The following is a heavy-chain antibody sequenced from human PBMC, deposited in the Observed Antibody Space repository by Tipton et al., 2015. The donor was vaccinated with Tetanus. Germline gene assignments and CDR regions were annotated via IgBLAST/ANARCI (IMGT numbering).Heavy chain of an antibody. CDR3: ASAGIVGFGYRVDY. J-gene: IGHJ4*02. V-gene: IGHV3-15*07. D-gene: IGHD1-26*01. CDR1: GLFFKNAW. Sequence: SLRLSCATSGLFFKNAWMNWVRQAPRKGLEWVGRIKSKNDGGRTDYAARVNDRISISRDDSKDTMFLQMNSLKTEDAAVSYCASAGIVGFGYRVDYWGRGTLVVVSS. CDR2: IKSKNDGGRT.